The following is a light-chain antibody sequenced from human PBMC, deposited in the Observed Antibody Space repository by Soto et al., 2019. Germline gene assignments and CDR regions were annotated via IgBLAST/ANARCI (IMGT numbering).Light chain of an antibody. Sequence: DIQLTQFPSTLSASVGDKVTITCRASESVNRWLAWYQQKPGKAPKLLIYTASTLENGVPSRFRGSGSGTEFTLTISSRQPDDFATYNRHQYKSYSTVGGGTKV. CDR1: ESVNRW. CDR2: TAS. J-gene: IGKJ4*01. V-gene: IGKV1-5*03. CDR3: HQYKSYST.